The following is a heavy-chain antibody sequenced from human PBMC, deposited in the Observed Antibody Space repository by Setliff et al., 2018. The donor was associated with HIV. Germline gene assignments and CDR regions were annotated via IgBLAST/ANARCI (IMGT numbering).Heavy chain of an antibody. Sequence: SVKVSCKPSGGTFSSYAITWVRQAPGQGLEWMGGIIPILGVANYAQKFQGRVTITADKSTTTAYMELSSLKSEDMAVYYCARVKTGDPLYFDHWGQGTLVTVSS. V-gene: IGHV1-69*10. J-gene: IGHJ4*02. CDR1: GGTFSSYA. D-gene: IGHD7-27*01. CDR3: ARVKTGDPLYFDH. CDR2: IIPILGVA.